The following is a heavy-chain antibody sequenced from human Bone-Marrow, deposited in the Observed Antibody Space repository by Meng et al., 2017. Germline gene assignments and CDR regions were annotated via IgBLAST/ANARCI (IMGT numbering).Heavy chain of an antibody. V-gene: IGHV4-4*07. Sequence: SETLSLTCTVSGGSISSYYWSWIRQPAGKGLEWIGRIYTSGSTNYNPSLKSRVTMSVDTSKNQLSLKLSSVTAADTAVYYCAREVIAYSSSYMDVWGQGTTVTVSS. J-gene: IGHJ6*02. CDR3: AREVIAYSSSYMDV. D-gene: IGHD6-13*01. CDR1: GGSISSYY. CDR2: IYTSGST.